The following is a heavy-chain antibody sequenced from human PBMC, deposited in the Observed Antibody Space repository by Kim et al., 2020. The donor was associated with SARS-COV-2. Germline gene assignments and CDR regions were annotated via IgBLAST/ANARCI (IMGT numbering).Heavy chain of an antibody. CDR2: ISDDGGRK. D-gene: IGHD6-19*01. CDR1: GLTFRTNE. Sequence: GGSLRLSCAASGLTFRTNEMSGCSKAQVKGPDWLSAISDDGGRKDYADSVEGRFTICSDNYKHALYLKMKSLRAEDTAVYYCASARTGWYEEDCDHYDGLNVLGHRATVTASS. CDR3: ASARTGWYEEDCDHYDGLNV. J-gene: IGHJ6*02. V-gene: IGHV3-23*01.